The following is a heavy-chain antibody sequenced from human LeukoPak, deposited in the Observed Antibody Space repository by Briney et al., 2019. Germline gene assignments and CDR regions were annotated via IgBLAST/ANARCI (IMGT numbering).Heavy chain of an antibody. J-gene: IGHJ4*02. Sequence: PSETLSLTCAVSGASVSGSNYYWGWLRQPPGKGLEWIGNIYSSGSTYYNASLQSRVTISIDTSKNQFSLRLNSVTAADTAMYYCAKSGGYGLIDYWGQGTRVTVSS. CDR1: GASVSGSNYY. CDR2: IYSSGST. D-gene: IGHD1-26*01. CDR3: AKSGGYGLIDY. V-gene: IGHV4-39*01.